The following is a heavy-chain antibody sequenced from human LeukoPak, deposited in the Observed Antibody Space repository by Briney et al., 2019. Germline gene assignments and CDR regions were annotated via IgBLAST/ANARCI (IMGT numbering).Heavy chain of an antibody. J-gene: IGHJ4*01. CDR1: GVSISSYY. Sequence: SETLSLICSVSGVSISSYYWSWIRQSPGKGLEWIGYISYSGGTNYNPSLKSRLTISLDTSKNHFSLQLSSVTAADTALYYCVRGERLGGDYWGHGTLVTVSS. CDR2: ISYSGGT. CDR3: VRGERLGGDY. V-gene: IGHV4-59*01. D-gene: IGHD3-10*01.